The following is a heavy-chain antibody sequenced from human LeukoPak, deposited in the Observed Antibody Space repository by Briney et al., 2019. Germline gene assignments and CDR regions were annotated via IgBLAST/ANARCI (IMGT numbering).Heavy chain of an antibody. Sequence: GGSLRLSCAASGFTFSSYGMHWVRQAPGKGLEWVAVISYDGSNKYYADSVKGRFTISRDNSKNTLYLQMNSLRAEDTAVYYCAKDINYHDSSGYYFWGQGTLVTVSS. V-gene: IGHV3-30*18. CDR2: ISYDGSNK. D-gene: IGHD3-22*01. J-gene: IGHJ4*02. CDR1: GFTFSSYG. CDR3: AKDINYHDSSGYYF.